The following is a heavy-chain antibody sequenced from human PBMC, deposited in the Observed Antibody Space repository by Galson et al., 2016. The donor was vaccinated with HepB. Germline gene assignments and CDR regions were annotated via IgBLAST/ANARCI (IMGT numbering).Heavy chain of an antibody. Sequence: TLSLTCIVSDGFISSGGHYWSWIRQHPGKGLEWIGYIYYSGSTHYNPSLKSRVTISKDTSKNQFSLKLSSVTASDTAVYYCVRHPTYYDDSSGYGQYYYYYMDVWGKGTTVTVSS. V-gene: IGHV4-31*03. J-gene: IGHJ6*03. D-gene: IGHD3-22*01. CDR1: DGFISSGGHY. CDR3: VRHPTYYDDSSGYGQYYYYYMDV. CDR2: IYYSGST.